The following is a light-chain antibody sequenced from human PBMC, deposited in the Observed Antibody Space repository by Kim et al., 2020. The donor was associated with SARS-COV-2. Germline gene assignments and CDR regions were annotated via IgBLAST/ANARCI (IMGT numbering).Light chain of an antibody. V-gene: IGLV4-69*01. J-gene: IGLJ3*02. CDR2: VNSDGSH. Sequence: SVKLTCTLSSGHSSYAIAWHQQQPAKGPRYLMKVNSDGSHNKGDGIPDRFSGSSSGAERYLIISSLQSEDEADYYCQTWGTGIRVFGGGTKLTV. CDR1: SGHSSYA. CDR3: QTWGTGIRV.